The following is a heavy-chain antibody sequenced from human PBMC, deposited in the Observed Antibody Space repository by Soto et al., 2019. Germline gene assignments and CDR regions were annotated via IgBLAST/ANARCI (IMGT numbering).Heavy chain of an antibody. CDR3: ASRIASQHVDY. V-gene: IGHV4-34*01. CDR1: GWFFSGYY. J-gene: IGHJ4*02. D-gene: IGHD6-6*01. Sequence: VQLQQWGAGLLKPSETLSLTCAVYGWFFSGYYWSGIRQPPGKGREWSGEINISGSTNYNASVTSPVTISVDTSKNQFSLKLSSVTAADPAVYYCASRIASQHVDYWGQGTLVTVSS. CDR2: INISGST.